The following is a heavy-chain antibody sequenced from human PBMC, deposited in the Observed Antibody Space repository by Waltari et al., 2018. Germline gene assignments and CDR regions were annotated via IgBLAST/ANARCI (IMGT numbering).Heavy chain of an antibody. CDR1: GGTFSSYA. CDR3: ARNLPQSYYYYYMDV. J-gene: IGHJ6*03. Sequence: SSVKVSCKASGGTFSSYAISWVRQAPGQGLEWMGGIIPIFGTANYAQKFQGRVTITADKSTSTAYMELSSLRSEDTAVYYCARNLPQSYYYYYMDVWGKGTTVTVSS. V-gene: IGHV1-69*06. CDR2: IIPIFGTA.